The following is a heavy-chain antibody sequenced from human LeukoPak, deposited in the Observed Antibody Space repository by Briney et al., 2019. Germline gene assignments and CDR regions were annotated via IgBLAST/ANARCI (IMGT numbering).Heavy chain of an antibody. CDR2: IYTSGST. V-gene: IGHV4-4*09. CDR1: CGSISNYY. D-gene: IGHD3-22*01. Sequence: PSETLSLTCTVSCGSISNYYWIWIRQPPGKGLEWIGYIYTSGSTNYNPSLKSRVTISVDTSKNQFSLKLSSVTAADTAVYYCARADSSGYGYYYMDVWGKGTTVTVSS. CDR3: ARADSSGYGYYYMDV. J-gene: IGHJ6*03.